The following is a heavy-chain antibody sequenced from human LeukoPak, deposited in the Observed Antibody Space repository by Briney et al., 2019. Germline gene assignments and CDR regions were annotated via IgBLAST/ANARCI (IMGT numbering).Heavy chain of an antibody. J-gene: IGHJ4*02. D-gene: IGHD2/OR15-2a*01. CDR1: GFTFSNAW. CDR2: IKSKTDGGTT. Sequence: PGGSLRLSCAASGFTFSNAWMSWVRQAPGKGLEWVGRIKSKTDGGTTGYAARGKGRFTSSRDDSKNTLYLQMNSLKTEDTAVYYCTTDKSGPFLEVDYWGQGTLVTVSS. V-gene: IGHV3-15*01. CDR3: TTDKSGPFLEVDY.